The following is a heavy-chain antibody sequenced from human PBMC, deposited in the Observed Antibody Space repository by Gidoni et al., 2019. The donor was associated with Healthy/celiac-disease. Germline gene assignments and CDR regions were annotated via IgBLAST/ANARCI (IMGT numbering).Heavy chain of an antibody. CDR3: EGFKSSGYFTSF. V-gene: IGHV3-74*01. CDR1: GFTFSSYW. CDR2: INSDGSST. Sequence: EVQLVESGGGLVQPGGSLRLSCEASGFTFSSYWMHWVCQAPGKGLVWVSRINSDGSSTSYADSVKGRFTISRANAKNTLYLQMNSLRAEDTAVYYCEGFKSSGYFTSFWGQGTLVTVSS. J-gene: IGHJ4*02. D-gene: IGHD3-22*01.